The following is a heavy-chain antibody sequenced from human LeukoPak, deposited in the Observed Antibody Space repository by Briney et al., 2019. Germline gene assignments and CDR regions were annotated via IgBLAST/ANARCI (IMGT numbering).Heavy chain of an antibody. CDR1: GVSISSYY. CDR2: MYYSGST. J-gene: IGHJ3*02. CDR3: AGDDAFDI. V-gene: IGHV4-59*01. Sequence: SETLSLTCTVSGVSISSYYWSWIRQPPGKGLEWIGYMYYSGSTNYNPSLKSRVTISVDTSKNQFSLKLSSVTAADTAVYYCAGDDAFDIWGQGTMVTVSS.